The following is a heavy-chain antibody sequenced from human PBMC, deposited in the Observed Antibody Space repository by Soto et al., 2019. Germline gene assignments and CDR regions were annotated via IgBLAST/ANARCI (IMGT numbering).Heavy chain of an antibody. Sequence: ASVKVSCKASGYTFTSYYIHWVRRAPGQGLEWMGIINPSGGSTSYAQKFQGRVTMTRDTSTSTVYMELSSLTSEDTAVYYCARTGPKVGATDFDYWGQGTLVTVSS. V-gene: IGHV1-46*01. D-gene: IGHD1-26*01. CDR1: GYTFTSYY. CDR3: ARTGPKVGATDFDY. CDR2: INPSGGST. J-gene: IGHJ4*02.